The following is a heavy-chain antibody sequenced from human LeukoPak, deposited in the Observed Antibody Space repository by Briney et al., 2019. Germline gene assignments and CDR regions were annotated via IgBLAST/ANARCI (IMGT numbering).Heavy chain of an antibody. V-gene: IGHV3-53*01. CDR1: GFTVSSNY. D-gene: IGHD6-13*01. Sequence: GGSLRLSCAASGFTVSSNYMSWVRQAPGKGLEWVSVIYSGGSTYYADSVKGRFTISRDNSKNTLYLQMNSLRAEDTAVYYCAKELSQQLVYYYYYGMDVWGQGTTVTVSS. CDR3: AKELSQQLVYYYYYGMDV. J-gene: IGHJ6*02. CDR2: IYSGGST.